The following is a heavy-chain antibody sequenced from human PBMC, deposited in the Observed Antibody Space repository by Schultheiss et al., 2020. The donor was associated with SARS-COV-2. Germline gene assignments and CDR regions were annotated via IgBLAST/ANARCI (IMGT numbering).Heavy chain of an antibody. CDR3: AKEGRWRRAFDI. CDR1: GFTFDDYA. D-gene: IGHD5-24*01. J-gene: IGHJ3*02. CDR2: ISWNSGSI. V-gene: IGHV3-9*01. Sequence: SLKISCAASGFTFDDYAMHWVRQAPGKGLEWVSGISWNSGSIGYADSVKGRFTISRDNAKNSLYLQMNSLRAEDTALYYCAKEGRWRRAFDIWGQGTMVTVSS.